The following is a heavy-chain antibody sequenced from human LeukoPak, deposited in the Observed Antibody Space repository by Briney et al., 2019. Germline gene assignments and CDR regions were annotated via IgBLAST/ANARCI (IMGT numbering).Heavy chain of an antibody. Sequence: ASVKVSCKASGYTFTSYAMHWVRQAPGQGLEWMGWISAYNGNTNYAQKLQGRVTMTTDTSTSTAYMELRSLRSDDTAVYYCARGYGSGSYYQGSDYWGQGTLVTVSS. D-gene: IGHD3-10*01. CDR2: ISAYNGNT. J-gene: IGHJ4*02. V-gene: IGHV1-18*01. CDR3: ARGYGSGSYYQGSDY. CDR1: GYTFTSYA.